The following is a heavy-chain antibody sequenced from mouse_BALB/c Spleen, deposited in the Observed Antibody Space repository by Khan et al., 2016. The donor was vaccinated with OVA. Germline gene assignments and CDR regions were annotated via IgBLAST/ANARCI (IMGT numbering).Heavy chain of an antibody. D-gene: IGHD1-1*02. V-gene: IGHV3-2*02. CDR3: SRVYWGGFDY. J-gene: IGHJ2*01. Sequence: EVQLQESGAGLVKPSQSLTLTCTATGYSFTSDYAWNWIRQLPGNKLEWMGYIRDSGNTTYNPSLRSRTSITRDTSKNQFFLQLNSVTAEDTATYYCSRVYWGGFDYWGQGTTVTVSS. CDR2: IRDSGNT. CDR1: GYSFTSDYA.